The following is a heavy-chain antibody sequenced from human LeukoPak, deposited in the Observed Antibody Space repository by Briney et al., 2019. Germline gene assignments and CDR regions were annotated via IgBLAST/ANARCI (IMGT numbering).Heavy chain of an antibody. J-gene: IGHJ4*02. CDR1: GGSISSYY. V-gene: IGHV4-59*08. CDR3: ARSMLSGSYWGYFDY. CDR2: IYYSGST. D-gene: IGHD1-26*01. Sequence: SETLSLTCTASGGSISSYYWSWIRQPPGKGLEWIGYIYYSGSTNYNPSLKSRVTISVDTSKNQFSLKLSSVTAADTAVYYCARSMLSGSYWGYFDYWGQGTLVTVSS.